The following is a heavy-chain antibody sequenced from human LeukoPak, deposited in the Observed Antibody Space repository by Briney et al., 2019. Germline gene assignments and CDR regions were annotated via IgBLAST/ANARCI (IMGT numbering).Heavy chain of an antibody. Sequence: GGSLRLSCVVSGFTSSSSWMNWVRQAPGKGLEWVANIKQDGSETYYVDSVKGRFTISRDNAKKSLYLQMNSLRVEDTAVYYCATSGTRGVINGHWGQGTLVTVSS. CDR1: GFTSSSSW. J-gene: IGHJ4*02. CDR3: ATSGTRGVINGH. V-gene: IGHV3-7*03. D-gene: IGHD3-10*01. CDR2: IKQDGSET.